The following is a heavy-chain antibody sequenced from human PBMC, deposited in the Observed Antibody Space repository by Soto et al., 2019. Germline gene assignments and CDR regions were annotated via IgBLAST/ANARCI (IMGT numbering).Heavy chain of an antibody. CDR1: GFTVSSNY. J-gene: IGHJ6*02. Sequence: GGSLRLSCAASGFTVSSNYMSWVRQAPGKGLEWVSVIYSGGSTYYADSVKGRFTISRHNSKNTLYLQMNSLRAEDTAVYYCASSPAAIFDYYGMDVWGQGTTVTVSS. V-gene: IGHV3-53*04. D-gene: IGHD2-2*02. CDR3: ASSPAAIFDYYGMDV. CDR2: IYSGGST.